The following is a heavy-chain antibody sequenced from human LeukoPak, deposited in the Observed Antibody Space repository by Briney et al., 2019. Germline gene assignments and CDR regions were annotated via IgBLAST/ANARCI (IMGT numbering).Heavy chain of an antibody. V-gene: IGHV3-23*01. Sequence: GGSLRLSCAASGFTFSSYAMSWVRQAPGKGLEWVSAISGSGGSTYYADSVKGRFTISRDNSKNTLYLQMNSLRAEDTAVYYCAKAFWSGYHTGIDASDIWGQGTMVTVSS. D-gene: IGHD3-3*01. CDR2: ISGSGGST. J-gene: IGHJ3*02. CDR1: GFTFSSYA. CDR3: AKAFWSGYHTGIDASDI.